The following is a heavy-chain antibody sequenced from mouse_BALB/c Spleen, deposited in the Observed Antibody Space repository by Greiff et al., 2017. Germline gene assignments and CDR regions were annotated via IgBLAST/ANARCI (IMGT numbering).Heavy chain of an antibody. Sequence: QVRLKQSGAELVRPGVSVKISCKGSGYTFTDYAMHWVKQSHAKSLEWIGVISTYYGDASYNQKFKGKATMTVDKSSSTAYMELARLTSEDSAIYYCARGLLRGYFDYWGQGTTLTVSS. CDR1: GYTFTDYA. CDR3: ARGLLRGYFDY. J-gene: IGHJ2*01. V-gene: IGHV1S137*01. D-gene: IGHD2-3*01. CDR2: ISTYYGDA.